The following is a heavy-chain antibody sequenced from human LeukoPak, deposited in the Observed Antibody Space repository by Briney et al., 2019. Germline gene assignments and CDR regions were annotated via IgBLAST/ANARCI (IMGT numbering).Heavy chain of an antibody. J-gene: IGHJ3*02. CDR1: GYTFTSYY. Sequence: GASVKVSCKASGYTFTSYYMHGVRQAPGQGLEWMGIINPSGGSTSYAQKLQGRVTMTRDTSTSTVYMELSSLRSEDTAVYYCARDEDGDYFSIWGQGTMVTVSS. D-gene: IGHD4-17*01. CDR2: INPSGGST. V-gene: IGHV1-46*01. CDR3: ARDEDGDYFSI.